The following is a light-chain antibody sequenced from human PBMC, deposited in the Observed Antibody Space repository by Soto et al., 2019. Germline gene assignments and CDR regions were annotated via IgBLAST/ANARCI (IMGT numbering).Light chain of an antibody. Sequence: QAVVTQPPSVSGAPGQRVTVSCTGSSSNIGAVYDVHWYQQLPGTAPKLLIYGNSNRPSGVPDRFSGSKSGTSASLAITGLQAEDEADFYCQSHDSSLSAYVFGTGTKLTVL. J-gene: IGLJ1*01. CDR2: GNS. CDR1: SSNIGAVYD. CDR3: QSHDSSLSAYV. V-gene: IGLV1-40*01.